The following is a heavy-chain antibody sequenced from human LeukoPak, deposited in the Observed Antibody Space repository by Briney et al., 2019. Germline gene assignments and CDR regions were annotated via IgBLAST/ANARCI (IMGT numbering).Heavy chain of an antibody. CDR3: ARGRRDGYNR. CDR2: IYTSGST. V-gene: IGHV4-61*02. CDR1: GASISGSGYY. D-gene: IGHD5-24*01. Sequence: SETLSLTCAVSGASISGSGYYWSWIRQPAGKGLEWIGRIYTSGSTNYNPSLKSRVTISVDTSKNQFSLKLSSVTAADTAVYYCARGRRDGYNRWGQGTLVTVSS. J-gene: IGHJ4*02.